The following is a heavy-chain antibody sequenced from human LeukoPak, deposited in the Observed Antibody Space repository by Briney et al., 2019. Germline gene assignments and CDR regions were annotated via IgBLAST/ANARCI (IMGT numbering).Heavy chain of an antibody. Sequence: GGSLRLSCAASGFTFSDAWMSWVRQAPGKGLEWVGRIKSNADGGTADYAAPVKGRSTFSRDDSKTTLYLQMNSLKTEDTAVYYCTTDGYPPRYFDFWGQGTLVTVSS. V-gene: IGHV3-15*01. D-gene: IGHD5-12*01. CDR1: GFTFSDAW. CDR2: IKSNADGGTA. J-gene: IGHJ4*02. CDR3: TTDGYPPRYFDF.